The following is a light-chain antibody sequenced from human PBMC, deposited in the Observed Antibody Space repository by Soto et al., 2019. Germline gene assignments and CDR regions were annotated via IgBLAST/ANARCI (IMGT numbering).Light chain of an antibody. V-gene: IGLV2-14*01. Sequence: QSALTQPASVSGSPGQSITISCTGTSSDVGGYNYVSWYQQHPGKAPKLMIYEVSNRPSGVSNRFSDSKSGNTASLTISGLQAEDEADYYCSSCASSNTHVFGTGTKLTVL. CDR3: SSCASSNTHV. CDR1: SSDVGGYNY. J-gene: IGLJ1*01. CDR2: EVS.